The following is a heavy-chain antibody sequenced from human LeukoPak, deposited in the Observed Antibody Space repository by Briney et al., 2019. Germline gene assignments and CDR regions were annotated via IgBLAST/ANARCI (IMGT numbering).Heavy chain of an antibody. V-gene: IGHV4-59*08. CDR1: GGSISSHY. Sequence: SEALSLTCTVSGGSISSHYWNWIRQPPGKGLEWIGHISYSGSTNYNPSLKSRVTISVDTSKNHYSLKLSSVTAADTAVYYCARLSDRILGSYYFDYWGQGTLVTVSS. CDR3: ARLSDRILGSYYFDY. CDR2: ISYSGST. D-gene: IGHD3-9*01. J-gene: IGHJ4*02.